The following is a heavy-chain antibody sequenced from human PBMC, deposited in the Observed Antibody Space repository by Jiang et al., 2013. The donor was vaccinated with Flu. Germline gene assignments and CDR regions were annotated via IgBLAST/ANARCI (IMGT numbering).Heavy chain of an antibody. CDR3: ARDPYYYDSSGYLDY. J-gene: IGHJ4*02. CDR1: GFTFSSYA. V-gene: IGHV3-30-3*01. D-gene: IGHD3-22*01. Sequence: ASGFTFSSYAMHWVRQAPGKGLEWVAVISYDGSNKYYADSVKGRFTISRDNSKNTLYLQMNSLRAEDTAVYYCARDPYYYDSSGYLDYWGQGTLVTVSS. CDR2: ISYDGSNK.